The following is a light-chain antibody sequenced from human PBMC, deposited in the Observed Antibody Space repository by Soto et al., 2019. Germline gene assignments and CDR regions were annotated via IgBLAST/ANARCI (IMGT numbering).Light chain of an antibody. CDR3: QQRSNWLFT. CDR1: QSVSSY. V-gene: IGKV3-11*01. J-gene: IGKJ4*01. Sequence: EIVLTQSPATLSLSPGERATLSCRASQSVSSYLAWYQQKPGQAPRLLIYDASNRATGIPARFSGSGSGTAFTLTISSLEPEDFAGYYCQQRSNWLFTFGGGTKVEIK. CDR2: DAS.